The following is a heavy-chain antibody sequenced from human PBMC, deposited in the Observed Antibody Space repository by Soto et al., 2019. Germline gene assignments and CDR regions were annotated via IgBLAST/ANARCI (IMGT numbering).Heavy chain of an antibody. CDR2: TYYRSKWYN. Sequence: SQTLSLTCAISGDSVSSISVTWNWIRQSPSRVLEWLGRTYYRSKWYNDYAESVKSRITINPDTSKNQFSLHLNSVTPEDTAVYYCVRLKGNNWGGFWGQRALVTV. D-gene: IGHD7-27*01. V-gene: IGHV6-1*01. CDR1: GDSVSSISVT. J-gene: IGHJ4*02. CDR3: VRLKGNNWGGF.